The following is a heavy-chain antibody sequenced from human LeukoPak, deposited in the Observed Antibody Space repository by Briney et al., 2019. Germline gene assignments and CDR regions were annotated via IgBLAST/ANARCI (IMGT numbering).Heavy chain of an antibody. CDR3: AHVVGGSAFDY. V-gene: IGHV2-5*01. Sequence: KESGPTLVKPTQTLTLTCTFSGFSLSTSGVGVGWIRQPPGKALEWLALIYWNDDKRYSPSLKSRLTITKDTSKNQVVLTMTDMDPVDTATYYYAHVVGGSAFDYWGQGTLVTVSS. D-gene: IGHD1-26*01. J-gene: IGHJ4*02. CDR1: GFSLSTSGVG. CDR2: IYWNDDK.